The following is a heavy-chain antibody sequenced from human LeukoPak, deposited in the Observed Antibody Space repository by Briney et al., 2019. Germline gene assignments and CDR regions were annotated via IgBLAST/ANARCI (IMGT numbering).Heavy chain of an antibody. V-gene: IGHV1-2*04. CDR1: GYTFTGYY. D-gene: IGHD2-2*01. Sequence: GASVKVSCKASGYTFTGYYMHWVRQAPGQGLEWMGWINPNSGGTNYAQKFQGWVTMTRDTSISTAYMELSRLRSDDTAVYYCARDSGYCSSTSCYERYYGMDVWGQGTTVTVSS. CDR2: INPNSGGT. J-gene: IGHJ6*02. CDR3: ARDSGYCSSTSCYERYYGMDV.